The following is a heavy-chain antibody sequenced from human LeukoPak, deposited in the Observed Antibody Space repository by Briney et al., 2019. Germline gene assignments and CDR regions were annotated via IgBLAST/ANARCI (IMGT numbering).Heavy chain of an antibody. V-gene: IGHV6-1*01. Sequence: SQTLSLTCAISGDSVSCDSAAWNCISQSPSRGLEWLGRTYYRSKWYNDYAVSVKSRITINPDTSKIQFSLQLNSVAPEDTAVYYCTRDGSSSSFDYWGQGTLVTVSS. CDR1: GDSVSCDSAA. J-gene: IGHJ4*02. CDR2: TYYRSKWYN. D-gene: IGHD6-6*01. CDR3: TRDGSSSSFDY.